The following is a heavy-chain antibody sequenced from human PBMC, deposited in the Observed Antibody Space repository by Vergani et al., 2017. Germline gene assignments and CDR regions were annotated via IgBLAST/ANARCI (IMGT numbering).Heavy chain of an antibody. CDR2: ISGSGGNT. V-gene: IGHV3-23*01. Sequence: EVQLLESGGNLIQPGGSLRLSCGASGFTFSSYAMTWVRLAPGKGLQWVSAISGSGGNTFYTDSVKGRFTISRDNSKDTLSLQMNSLRVEDTAIYYCAKARDPNCNGRNCYSYYYGLDLWGQGTTVTVSS. CDR1: GFTFSSYA. CDR3: AKARDPNCNGRNCYSYYYGLDL. J-gene: IGHJ6*02. D-gene: IGHD2-8*01.